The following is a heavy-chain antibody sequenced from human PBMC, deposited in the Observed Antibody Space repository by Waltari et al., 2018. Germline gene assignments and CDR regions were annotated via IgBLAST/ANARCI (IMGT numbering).Heavy chain of an antibody. CDR2: INPYNGDT. Sequence: QLVQSGAEVKKPGASVKVSCKASGNIFSNYGITWVGKAPGQGFEWMGWINPYNGDTKYEQNLQGRVTMTTDTSTTTAYMEIRTLRSDETAIYYCARDDVDSSNFGGFWGQGTLVTVSS. J-gene: IGHJ4*02. V-gene: IGHV1-18*01. CDR1: GNIFSNYG. CDR3: ARDDVDSSNFGGF. D-gene: IGHD6-13*01.